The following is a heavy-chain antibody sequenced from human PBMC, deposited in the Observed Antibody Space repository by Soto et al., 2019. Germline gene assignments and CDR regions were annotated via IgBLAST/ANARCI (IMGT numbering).Heavy chain of an antibody. CDR2: IRRNAYGGTT. J-gene: IGHJ4*02. V-gene: IGHV3-49*04. CDR1: GFTFGDYA. Sequence: GGSLRLSCTTSGFTFGDYALSWVRQAPGKGLEWVGFIRRNAYGGTTDYAASVKGGFTISRDDSKSIAYLQMNSLRTEDTALYYCTRASSLDFDFWGQGTLVTVSS. CDR3: TRASSLDFDF. D-gene: IGHD3-16*01.